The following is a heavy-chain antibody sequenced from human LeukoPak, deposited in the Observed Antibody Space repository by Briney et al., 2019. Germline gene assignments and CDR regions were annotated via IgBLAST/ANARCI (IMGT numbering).Heavy chain of an antibody. CDR1: GGSVSDYY. D-gene: IGHD3-22*01. J-gene: IGHJ4*02. Sequence: SETLSLTCTISGGSVSDYYWSWIRQPPGKGLEWIGEINHSGSTNYNPSLKSRVTISVDTSKNQFSLKLSSVTAADTAVYYCARGGFYYDSSGPPDYWGQGTLVTVSS. V-gene: IGHV4-34*01. CDR3: ARGGFYYDSSGPPDY. CDR2: INHSGST.